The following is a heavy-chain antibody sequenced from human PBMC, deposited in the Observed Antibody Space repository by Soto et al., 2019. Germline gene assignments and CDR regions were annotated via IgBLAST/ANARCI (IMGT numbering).Heavy chain of an antibody. V-gene: IGHV3-23*01. CDR1: GFTFGSHD. Sequence: EVQLLESGGGLVQPGGSLRLSCAASGFTFGSHDMSWVRQAPGKVVEWVSSISVSDPGTYYADSVKGRFTISRDISKNTLFLQMDILRAEDTALYYCTKGTWLDIGGQGTVVTVSS. J-gene: IGHJ3*02. CDR3: TKGTWLDI. CDR2: ISVSDPGT. D-gene: IGHD6-19*01.